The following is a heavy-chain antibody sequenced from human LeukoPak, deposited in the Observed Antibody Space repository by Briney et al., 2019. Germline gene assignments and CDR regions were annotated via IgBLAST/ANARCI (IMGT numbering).Heavy chain of an antibody. Sequence: ASVKVSCKTSGYTFTGYDINWVRQAAGQGFEWMGWMHPNSGDTGYAHNLQGRITITRDSSTATVFMELSSLRTEDTAMYYCARGRLNGNVDFWGQGTLVTVSS. V-gene: IGHV1-8*01. D-gene: IGHD1-20*01. CDR1: GYTFTGYD. CDR2: MHPNSGDT. CDR3: ARGRLNGNVDF. J-gene: IGHJ4*02.